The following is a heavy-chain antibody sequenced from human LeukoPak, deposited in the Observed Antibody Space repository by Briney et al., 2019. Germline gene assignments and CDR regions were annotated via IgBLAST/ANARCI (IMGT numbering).Heavy chain of an antibody. CDR2: INPSGGST. CDR1: GYTFTSYY. V-gene: IGHV1-46*01. J-gene: IGHJ4*02. D-gene: IGHD3-22*01. Sequence: GASVKVSCKASGYTFTSYYMRWVRQAPGQGLEWMGIINPSGGSTSYAQKFQGRVTMTRDTSTSTVYMELSSLRSEDTAVYYCARDPSGYYDSSGFNINYYFDYWGQGTLVTVSS. CDR3: ARDPSGYYDSSGFNINYYFDY.